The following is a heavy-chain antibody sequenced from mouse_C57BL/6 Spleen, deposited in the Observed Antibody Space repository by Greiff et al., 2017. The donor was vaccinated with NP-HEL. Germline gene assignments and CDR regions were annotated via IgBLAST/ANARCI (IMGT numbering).Heavy chain of an antibody. J-gene: IGHJ2*01. CDR2: ISSGSSTI. V-gene: IGHV5-17*01. D-gene: IGHD2-1*01. CDR3: ARGIYYGNYPLDY. CDR1: GFTFSDYG. Sequence: EVQRVESGGGLVKPGGSLKLSCAASGFTFSDYGMHWVRQAPEKGLEWVAYISSGSSTIYYADTVKGRFTISRDNAKNTLFLQMTSLRSEDTAMYYCARGIYYGNYPLDYWGQGTTLTVSS.